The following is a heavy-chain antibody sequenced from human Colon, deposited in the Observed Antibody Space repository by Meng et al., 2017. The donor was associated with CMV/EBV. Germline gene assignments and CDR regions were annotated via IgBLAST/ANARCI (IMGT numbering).Heavy chain of an antibody. Sequence: ASVKVSCKASGYSFKTQDISWVRQAPGQGLEWLGWIYPYNGNTKYAPRLQDRITMTADTSMNTAFLELRSLRVDDTAVYYCARDYPRPERAKRDYWGQGTLVTVSS. CDR3: ARDYPRPERAKRDY. V-gene: IGHV1-18*01. CDR2: IYPYNGNT. CDR1: GYSFKTQD. J-gene: IGHJ4*02. D-gene: IGHD3-16*02.